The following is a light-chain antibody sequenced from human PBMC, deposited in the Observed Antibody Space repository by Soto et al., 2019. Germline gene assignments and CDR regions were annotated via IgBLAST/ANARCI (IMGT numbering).Light chain of an antibody. CDR3: CSYAGSYLGV. Sequence: QSALTQPRSVSGSPEQSVTISCTGTSSDVGGYNYVSWYQQHPGKAPKLMIYDVSKRPSGVPDRFSGSKSGNTASLTISGLQAEDEADYYCCSYAGSYLGVFGTGTKLTVL. J-gene: IGLJ1*01. CDR1: SSDVGGYNY. V-gene: IGLV2-11*01. CDR2: DVS.